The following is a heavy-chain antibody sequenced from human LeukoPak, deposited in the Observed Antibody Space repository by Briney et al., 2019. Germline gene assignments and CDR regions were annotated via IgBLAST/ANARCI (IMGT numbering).Heavy chain of an antibody. D-gene: IGHD6-19*01. Sequence: SVKVSCKASGGTFSSYAISWVRQAPGQGLEWMGGIIPIFGTANYAQKFQGRVTITADESTSTAYMELSSLRSEDTAVYYCGSLGGNQWLVLGYYYGMDVWGQGTTVTVSS. CDR1: GGTFSSYA. V-gene: IGHV1-69*13. CDR3: GSLGGNQWLVLGYYYGMDV. J-gene: IGHJ6*02. CDR2: IIPIFGTA.